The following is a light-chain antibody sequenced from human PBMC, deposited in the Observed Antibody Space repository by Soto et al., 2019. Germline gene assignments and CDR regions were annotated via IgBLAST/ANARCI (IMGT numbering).Light chain of an antibody. Sequence: QSVLTQPPSASGTPGPRVTISCSGSSSNIGSNTVNWYQQLPGPAPKLLIYTNNQRPSGVPDRFSGSKAGTSASLAISGLQYEDEADYYCAVWDDSLNGWVFGGGTKLTVL. CDR2: TNN. CDR1: SSNIGSNT. CDR3: AVWDDSLNGWV. V-gene: IGLV1-44*01. J-gene: IGLJ3*02.